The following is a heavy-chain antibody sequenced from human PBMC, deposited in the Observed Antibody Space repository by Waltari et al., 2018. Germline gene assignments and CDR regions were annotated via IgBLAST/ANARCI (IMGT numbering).Heavy chain of an antibody. D-gene: IGHD6-13*01. CDR1: GFTFSSYG. Sequence: QVQLVESGGGVVQPGRSLRLSCAASGFTFSSYGMHWVRQAPGKGWGWVAGIWYDGSNKDYADSVKGRFTISRDNSKNTLYLQMNSRRAEDTAVYYCAKGRVAAAGMVPLNDAFDIWGQGTMVTVSS. CDR3: AKGRVAAAGMVPLNDAFDI. CDR2: IWYDGSNK. V-gene: IGHV3-33*06. J-gene: IGHJ3*02.